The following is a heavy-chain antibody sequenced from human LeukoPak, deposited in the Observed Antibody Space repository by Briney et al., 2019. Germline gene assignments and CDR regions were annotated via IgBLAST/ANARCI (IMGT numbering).Heavy chain of an antibody. CDR1: GGSFSGYY. Sequence: SETLSHTCAVYGGSFSGYYWSWIRQPPRKGLEWIGEINHRGSTNYHPSLKSRVTISVDTSKNQFSLKLSSVTAADTAVYYCARAGDSSGYAEYWGQGTLVTVSS. CDR3: ARAGDSSGYAEY. J-gene: IGHJ4*02. CDR2: INHRGST. D-gene: IGHD3-22*01. V-gene: IGHV4-34*01.